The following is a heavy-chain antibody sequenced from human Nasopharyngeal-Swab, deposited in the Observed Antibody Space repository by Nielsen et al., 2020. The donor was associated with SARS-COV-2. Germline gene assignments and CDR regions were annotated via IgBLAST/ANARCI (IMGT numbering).Heavy chain of an antibody. CDR1: GYTFGNHW. J-gene: IGHJ5*02. D-gene: IGHD3-22*01. CDR3: ARNSGYYLGENL. CDR2: IYPSDSYT. Sequence: KVSCKAYGYTFGNHWISWVRQMPWKGLDWMGMIYPSDSYTKYGPSFQGHVTISADKSISIAYLQWSSLKASDTGMYYCARNSGYYLGENLWGQGTLVTVSS. V-gene: IGHV5-10-1*01.